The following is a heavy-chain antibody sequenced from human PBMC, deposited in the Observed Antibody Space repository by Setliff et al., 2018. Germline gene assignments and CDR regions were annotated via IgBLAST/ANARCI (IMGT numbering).Heavy chain of an antibody. CDR1: ADSMSGHH. D-gene: IGHD3-22*01. J-gene: IGHJ6*04. CDR3: ARLKYYNSGTYWGNWDYYSSMDV. V-gene: IGHV4-59*11. Sequence: KASETLSLTCIASADSMSGHHWSWIRQFPGKGLEWIGYVSRSGSTKYNPSLKSRVAMSIDVSKKQFSLEVSSVTAADTAVYYCARLKYYNSGTYWGNWDYYSSMDVWGKGTTVTVSS. CDR2: VSRSGST.